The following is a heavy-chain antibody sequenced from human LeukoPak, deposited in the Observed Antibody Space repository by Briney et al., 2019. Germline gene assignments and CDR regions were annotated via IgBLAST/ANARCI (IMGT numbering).Heavy chain of an antibody. J-gene: IGHJ3*02. D-gene: IGHD3-22*01. CDR2: INPSGGST. CDR1: GYTFTSYY. CDR3: ARGLVVISHPDAFDI. V-gene: IGHV1-46*01. Sequence: GASVKVSCKASGYTFTSYYMHWVRQAPGQGLEWMGIINPSGGSTSYAQKFQGRVTMTRDTPTSTVYMELSSLRSEDTAVYYCARGLVVISHPDAFDIWGQGTMVTVSS.